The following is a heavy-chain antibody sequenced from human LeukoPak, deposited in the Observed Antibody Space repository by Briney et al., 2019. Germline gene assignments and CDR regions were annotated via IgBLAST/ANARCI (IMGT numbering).Heavy chain of an antibody. D-gene: IGHD3-22*01. Sequence: GASVKVSCKASGYTFTGYYMHWVRQSPGQGLEWMGWINPNSGGTNYAQKFQGRVTMTRDTSISTAYMELSRLRSDDTAVYYCARDLSYDSSGYYCWGQGTLVTVSS. V-gene: IGHV1-2*02. CDR1: GYTFTGYY. CDR2: INPNSGGT. CDR3: ARDLSYDSSGYYC. J-gene: IGHJ4*02.